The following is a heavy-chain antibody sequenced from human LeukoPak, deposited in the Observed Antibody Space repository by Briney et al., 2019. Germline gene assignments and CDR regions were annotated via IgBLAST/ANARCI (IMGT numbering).Heavy chain of an antibody. Sequence: ASVKVSCKASGGTFSSYAISWVRQAPGQGLEWMGGIIPIFGTSNYAQKFQGRVTITADESTSTAYMELSSLRSEDTAVYYCAGYYYDSNGYYYHYWGQGTLVTVSS. CDR2: IIPIFGTS. CDR3: AGYYYDSNGYYYHY. J-gene: IGHJ4*02. D-gene: IGHD3-22*01. V-gene: IGHV1-69*01. CDR1: GGTFSSYA.